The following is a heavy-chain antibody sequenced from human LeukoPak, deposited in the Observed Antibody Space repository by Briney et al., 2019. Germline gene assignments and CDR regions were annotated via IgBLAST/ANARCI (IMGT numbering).Heavy chain of an antibody. D-gene: IGHD3-22*01. V-gene: IGHV4-39*01. CDR1: GGSISSSLYY. Sequence: SETLSLTCTVSGGSISSSLYYWGWIRQPPGKGLEWIGSIYYNGNTYYNPSLKSRVTISVDTSKKQFSLKLSSVTAADTAVYYCRGIEVITTSYYYGVDVWGQGTTVTVSS. J-gene: IGHJ6*02. CDR3: RGIEVITTSYYYGVDV. CDR2: IYYNGNT.